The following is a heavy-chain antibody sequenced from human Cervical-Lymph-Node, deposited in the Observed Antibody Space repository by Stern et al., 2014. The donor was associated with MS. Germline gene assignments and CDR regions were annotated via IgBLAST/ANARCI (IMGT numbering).Heavy chain of an antibody. J-gene: IGHJ6*02. D-gene: IGHD4-17*01. V-gene: IGHV3-30*04. CDR3: ARDLDGDYKVSLAYYYYGMDV. Sequence: QLVESGGGVVQPGRSLRLSCAASGFTFSSYAMHWVRQAPGQGLEWVAVISYDGSNKYYADSVKGRFTISRDNSKNTLYLQMNSLRAEDTAVYYCARDLDGDYKVSLAYYYYGMDVWGQGTTVTVSS. CDR1: GFTFSSYA. CDR2: ISYDGSNK.